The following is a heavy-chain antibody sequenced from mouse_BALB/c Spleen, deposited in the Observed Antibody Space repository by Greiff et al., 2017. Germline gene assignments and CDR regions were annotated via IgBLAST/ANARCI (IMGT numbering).Heavy chain of an antibody. CDR3: TTGNYYGNPWFAY. D-gene: IGHD2-1*01. J-gene: IGHJ3*01. CDR1: GYTFTSYY. CDR2: INPSNGGT. Sequence: QVHVKQPGAELVKPGASVKLSCKASGYTFTSYYMYWVKQRPGQGLEWIGGINPSNGGTNFNEKFKSKATLTVDKSSSTAYMQLSSLTSEDSAVYYCTTGNYYGNPWFAYWGQGTLVTVSA. V-gene: IGHV1S81*02.